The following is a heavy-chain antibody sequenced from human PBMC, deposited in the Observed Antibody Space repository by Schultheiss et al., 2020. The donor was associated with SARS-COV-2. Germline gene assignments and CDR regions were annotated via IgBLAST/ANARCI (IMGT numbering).Heavy chain of an antibody. V-gene: IGHV4-4*07. Sequence: SQTLSLTCTVSGGSISSYYWSWIRQPAGKGLEWIGRIYTSGSTNYNPSLKSRVTMSVDTSKNQFSLKLSSVTAADTAVYYCARAGLLWFGELLPHDYYYYMDVWGYATTVTGSS. CDR2: IYTSGST. CDR3: ARAGLLWFGELLPHDYYYYMDV. CDR1: GGSISSYY. D-gene: IGHD3-10*01. J-gene: IGHJ6*03.